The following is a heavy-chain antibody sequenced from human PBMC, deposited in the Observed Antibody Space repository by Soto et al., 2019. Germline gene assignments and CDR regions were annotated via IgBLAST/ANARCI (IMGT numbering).Heavy chain of an antibody. CDR1: GLSFSNTW. CDR3: ATDGSYAHNV. D-gene: IGHD1-26*01. CDR2: INSDGSST. V-gene: IGHV3-74*03. Sequence: GGSLRLSCAASGLSFSNTWMHWVRQAPGKGLVWVSHINSDGSSTTYADSVKGRFTISRDNAKNTVYLQMNSLRADDTAVYYCATDGSYAHNVSVKGTTGNVSS. J-gene: IGHJ6*04.